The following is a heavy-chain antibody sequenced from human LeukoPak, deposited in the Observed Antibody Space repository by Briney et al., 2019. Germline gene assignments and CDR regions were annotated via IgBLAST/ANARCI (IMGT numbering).Heavy chain of an antibody. Sequence: PGGSLRLSCAASGLTFSSYAMNGVRQAPGKGLEWVSVISGNGGSTYYADSVRGRFTISRDNSKSTLYLQMNSLRAEDTALYYCTGSYYYEYFQHWGQGTLVTVSS. CDR3: TGSYYYEYFQH. D-gene: IGHD3-22*01. CDR1: GLTFSSYA. CDR2: ISGNGGST. J-gene: IGHJ1*01. V-gene: IGHV3-23*01.